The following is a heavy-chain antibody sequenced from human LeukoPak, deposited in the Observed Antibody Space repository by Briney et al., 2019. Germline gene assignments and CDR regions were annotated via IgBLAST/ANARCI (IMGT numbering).Heavy chain of an antibody. CDR2: INPSGGST. CDR3: ARDRYSSSSDYYYYYMDV. J-gene: IGHJ6*03. Sequence: ASVKVSCKASGYTFTSYYMHWVRQAPGQGLEWMGIINPSGGSTNYAQKFQSRVTMTRDMSTSTVYMELSSLRSEDTAVYYCARDRYSSSSDYYYYYMDVWGKGTTVTVSS. V-gene: IGHV1-46*01. D-gene: IGHD6-6*01. CDR1: GYTFTSYY.